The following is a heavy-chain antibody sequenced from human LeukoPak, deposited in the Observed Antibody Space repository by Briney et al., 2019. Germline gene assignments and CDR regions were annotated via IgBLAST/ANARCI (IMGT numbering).Heavy chain of an antibody. Sequence: ASVKVSCKASGYTFTSYYMHWVRQAPGQGLEWMGIINPSGRSTSYAQKFQERVTITRDMSTSTAYMELSSLRSEDTAVYYCAARSGAYWGQGTLVTVSS. V-gene: IGHV1-46*01. CDR3: AARSGAY. CDR1: GYTFTSYY. CDR2: INPSGRST. J-gene: IGHJ4*02.